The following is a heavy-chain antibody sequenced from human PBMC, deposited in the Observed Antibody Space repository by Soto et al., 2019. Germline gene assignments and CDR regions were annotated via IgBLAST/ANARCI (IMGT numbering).Heavy chain of an antibody. D-gene: IGHD4-17*01. CDR3: ARVKNDYGDFSYYYGMDV. CDR2: IIPIFGTA. CDR1: GYTFSSYA. V-gene: IGHV1-69*13. J-gene: IGHJ6*02. Sequence: SVKVSCKASGYTFSSYATSWVRQAPGQGLEWMGGIIPIFGTANYAQKFQGRVTITADESTSTAYMELSSLRSEDTAVYYCARVKNDYGDFSYYYGMDVWGQGTTVTVSS.